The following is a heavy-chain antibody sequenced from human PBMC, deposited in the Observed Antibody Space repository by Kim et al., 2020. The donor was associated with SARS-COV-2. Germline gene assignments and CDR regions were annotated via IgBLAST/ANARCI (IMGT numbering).Heavy chain of an antibody. J-gene: IGHJ6*03. V-gene: IGHV4-4*07. D-gene: IGHD3-10*01. CDR2: IYTSGST. CDR1: GGSISSYY. Sequence: SETLSLTCTVSGGSISSYYWSWIRQPAGKGLEWIGRIYTSGSTNYNPSLKSRVTMSVDTSKNQFSLKLSSVTAADTAVYYCAGSEGYYYYYYMDVCGKGTTVTVSS. CDR3: AGSEGYYYYYYMDV.